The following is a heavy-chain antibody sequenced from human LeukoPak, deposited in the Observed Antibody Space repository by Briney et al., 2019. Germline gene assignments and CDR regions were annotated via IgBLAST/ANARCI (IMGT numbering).Heavy chain of an antibody. CDR2: IYYSGST. D-gene: IGHD6-13*01. CDR3: SSSSWHGGGSDY. CDR1: GGSISSYY. J-gene: IGHJ4*02. V-gene: IGHV4-59*08. Sequence: SETLSLTCTVSGGSISSYYWSWIRQPPGKGLEWIGYIYYSGSTNYNPSLKSRVTISVDTSKNQFSLKLSSVTAADTAVYYCSSSSWHGGGSDYWGQGTLVTVSS.